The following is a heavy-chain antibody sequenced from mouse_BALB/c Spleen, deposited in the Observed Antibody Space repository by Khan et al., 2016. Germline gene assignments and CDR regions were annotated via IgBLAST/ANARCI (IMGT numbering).Heavy chain of an antibody. CDR1: GYTFSSYW. J-gene: IGHJ1*01. V-gene: IGHV1-9*01. D-gene: IGHD1-1*01. CDR2: ILPGSKST. Sequence: QVQLQQSGAELMKPGASVKISCKATGYTFSSYWIEWVKQRPGHGLEWIGEILPGSKSTNYNEKFKGKVTFTAETSSNTAYMQLSSLTSEDSVVYYCARRGGNYWYCYVWGAGTTVTVSS. CDR3: ARRGGNYWYCYV.